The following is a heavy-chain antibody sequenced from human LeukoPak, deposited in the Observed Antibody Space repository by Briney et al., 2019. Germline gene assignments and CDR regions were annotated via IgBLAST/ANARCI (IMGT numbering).Heavy chain of an antibody. CDR1: GFTFSAYG. CDR2: IWYDGRNK. V-gene: IGHV3-33*06. Sequence: GGSLRLSCAASGFTFSAYGMHWVRQAPGKGLEWVAVIWYDGRNKYYADSVKGRFTISRDNSENTVYLQMNSLRAEDTAVYYCVKGPPANCGGECHIFDSWGQGTLVTVSS. J-gene: IGHJ4*02. CDR3: VKGPPANCGGECHIFDS. D-gene: IGHD2-21*01.